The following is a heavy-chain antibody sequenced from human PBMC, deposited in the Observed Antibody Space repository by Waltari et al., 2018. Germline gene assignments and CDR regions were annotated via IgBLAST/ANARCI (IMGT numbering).Heavy chain of an antibody. V-gene: IGHV4-34*01. CDR2: INHSGST. CDR3: ARGRPHDFWSGYFGYYYMDV. CDR1: GGSFSGYY. D-gene: IGHD3-3*01. Sequence: QVQLQQWGAGLLKPSETLSLTCAVSGGSFSGYYWSCILQPPGQALEWIGVINHSGSTNYNPSLKSRVTISVDKSKNQFSLKLRSVTAADTAVYYCARGRPHDFWSGYFGYYYMDVWGKGTTVTISS. J-gene: IGHJ6*03.